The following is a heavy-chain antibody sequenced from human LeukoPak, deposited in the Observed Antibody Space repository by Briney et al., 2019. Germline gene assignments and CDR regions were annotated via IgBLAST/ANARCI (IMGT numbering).Heavy chain of an antibody. V-gene: IGHV4-61*02. CDR1: GGSISSGSYY. CDR3: ARITFVVEGYGMDV. D-gene: IGHD2-21*01. Sequence: SQTLSLTCTVSGGSISSGSYYWSWIRQPAGKGLEWIGRIYTSGSTNYNPSLKSRVTISGDTSKNQFSLSLSSVTAADTAVYYCARITFVVEGYGMDVWGQGTTVTVSS. CDR2: IYTSGST. J-gene: IGHJ6*02.